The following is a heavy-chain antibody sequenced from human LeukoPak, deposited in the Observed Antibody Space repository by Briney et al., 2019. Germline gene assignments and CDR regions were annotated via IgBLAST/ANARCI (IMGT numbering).Heavy chain of an antibody. V-gene: IGHV3-48*03. J-gene: IGHJ6*03. CDR2: ISSSGSTI. D-gene: IGHD3-10*01. Sequence: GGSLRLSCAPSGFTLSSYDMNSLPQAPGKGLEWLSYISSSGSTIYYADPVKGRFTISRDNAKNSLYLQMTSLRAEATAVYYCARVPPFLWFGELSYSSYYMDAWGKGTTVTASS. CDR1: GFTLSSYD. CDR3: ARVPPFLWFGELSYSSYYMDA.